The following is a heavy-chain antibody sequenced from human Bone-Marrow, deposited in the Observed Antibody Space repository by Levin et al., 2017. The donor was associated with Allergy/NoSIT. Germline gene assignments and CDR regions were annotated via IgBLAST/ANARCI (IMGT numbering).Heavy chain of an antibody. J-gene: IGHJ4*02. V-gene: IGHV3-23*01. CDR2: ISASGGST. D-gene: IGHD6-19*01. CDR1: GFTFNSYA. CDR3: SKVIRGSGWYSDS. Sequence: ASVKVSCTASGFTFNSYAMNWVRQAPGEGLEWVSAISASGGSTYYADSVKGRFTISRDNSKNTLYLQMNGLRAEDTAVYYCSKVIRGSGWYSDSWGQGTLVTVSS.